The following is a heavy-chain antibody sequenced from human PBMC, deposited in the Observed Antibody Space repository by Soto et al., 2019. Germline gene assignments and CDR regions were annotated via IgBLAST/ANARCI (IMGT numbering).Heavy chain of an antibody. J-gene: IGHJ5*02. Sequence: QVQLVQSGAEVKKPGSSVKVSCKASGGTFSSYAISWVRQAPGQGLEWMGGIIPIFGTANYAQKFQGRVTITADESTSTAYMGRCSLRSEDTAVYYCARPTPADSSGYYYRFDPWGQGALVTVSS. V-gene: IGHV1-69*01. D-gene: IGHD3-22*01. CDR3: ARPTPADSSGYYYRFDP. CDR2: IIPIFGTA. CDR1: GGTFSSYA.